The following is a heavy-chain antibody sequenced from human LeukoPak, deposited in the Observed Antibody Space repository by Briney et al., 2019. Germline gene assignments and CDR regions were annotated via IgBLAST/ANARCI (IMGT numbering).Heavy chain of an antibody. CDR3: ARAYSGSYYGSQDDAFDI. CDR1: GFTVSSNY. J-gene: IGHJ3*02. Sequence: GGSLRLSCAASGFTVSSNYMSWVRQAPGKGLEWVSVIYSGGSTYYADSVKGRFTISRDNSKNTLYLQMNSLRAEDTAVYYCARAYSGSYYGSQDDAFDIWGQGKMVTVSS. D-gene: IGHD1-26*01. CDR2: IYSGGST. V-gene: IGHV3-53*01.